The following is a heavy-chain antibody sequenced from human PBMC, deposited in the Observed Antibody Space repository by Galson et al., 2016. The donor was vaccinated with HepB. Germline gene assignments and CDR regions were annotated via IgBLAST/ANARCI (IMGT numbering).Heavy chain of an antibody. CDR2: VRTKANNYVT. V-gene: IGHV3-73*01. D-gene: IGHD5-12*01. CDR1: GFSFSGST. CDR3: TTLLWIGEVSRSVFDS. J-gene: IGHJ4*02. Sequence: SLRLSCAASGFSFSGSTIHWVRQASGKGLEWIGRVRTKANNYVTTYAVSVKGRFTISRVDSQNTAYLQMTSLKTEDTAVYYCTTLLWIGEVSRSVFDSWGRGTLVTVSS.